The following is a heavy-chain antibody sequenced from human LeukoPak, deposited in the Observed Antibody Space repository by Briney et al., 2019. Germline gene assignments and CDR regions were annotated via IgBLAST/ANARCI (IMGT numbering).Heavy chain of an antibody. CDR1: GFTFSSYE. Sequence: GGSLRLSCAASGFTFSSYEMNWVRQAPGKGLEWVSYISGSGSTVYYADSVRGRFTISRDNAKNSLYLQMNSLRAEDTAVYHCARAPDSSGYYHEFDYWGQGTLVTVSS. V-gene: IGHV3-48*03. CDR2: ISGSGSTV. D-gene: IGHD3-22*01. CDR3: ARAPDSSGYYHEFDY. J-gene: IGHJ4*02.